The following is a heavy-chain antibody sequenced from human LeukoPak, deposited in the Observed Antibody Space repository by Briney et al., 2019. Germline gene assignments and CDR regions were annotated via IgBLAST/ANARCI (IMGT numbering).Heavy chain of an antibody. CDR1: GFTFSSYE. V-gene: IGHV3-48*03. Sequence: GGSLRLSCAASGFTFSSYEMNWVRQAPGKGLEWVSYISSSGSTIYYADSVKGRFTISRDNAKNSLYLQMNSLRAEDTAVYYCARDRGCSSTSCYPTDYWGQGTLVTVSS. D-gene: IGHD2-2*01. CDR2: ISSSGSTI. J-gene: IGHJ4*02. CDR3: ARDRGCSSTSCYPTDY.